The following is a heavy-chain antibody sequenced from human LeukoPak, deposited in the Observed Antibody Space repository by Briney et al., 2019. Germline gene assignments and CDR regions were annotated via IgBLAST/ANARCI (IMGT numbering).Heavy chain of an antibody. CDR2: MNPNSGNT. CDR3: ARVGSPLRFRGRPYYFDY. CDR1: GYTFTSYD. Sequence: ASVKVSCKASGYTFTSYDINWVRQATGQGLEWMGWMNPNSGNTGYAQKFQGRVTITRNTSISTAYMELSSLRSEDTAVYYCARVGSPLRFRGRPYYFDYWGQGTLVTVSS. V-gene: IGHV1-8*03. D-gene: IGHD3-16*01. J-gene: IGHJ4*02.